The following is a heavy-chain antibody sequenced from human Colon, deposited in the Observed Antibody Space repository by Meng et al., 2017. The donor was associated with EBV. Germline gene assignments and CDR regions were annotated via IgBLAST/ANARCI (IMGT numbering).Heavy chain of an antibody. Sequence: QGQRRGSGPGLVKPPQTLSLTCTVSGGSISSGDYYWSWIRQPPGKGLEWIGYIYYSGSTYYNPSLKSRVTISVDTSKNQFSLKLSSVTAADTAVYYCARDRGGLGAFDYWGQGTLVTVSS. CDR2: IYYSGST. V-gene: IGHV4-30-4*01. CDR3: ARDRGGLGAFDY. J-gene: IGHJ4*02. CDR1: GGSISSGDYY. D-gene: IGHD5-12*01.